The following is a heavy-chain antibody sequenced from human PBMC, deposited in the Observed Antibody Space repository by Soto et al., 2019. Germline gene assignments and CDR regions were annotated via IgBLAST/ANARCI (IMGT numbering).Heavy chain of an antibody. J-gene: IGHJ4*01. V-gene: IGHV3-23*01. CDR2: ISGSGGST. CDR1: GFTFSSYA. CDR3: AKGITMKVFVMDQYYFDY. D-gene: IGHD3-22*01. Sequence: GGSLRLSCAASGFTFSSYAMSWVRQAPGKGLEWVSAISGSGGSTYYADSVKGRFTISRDNSKNTLYLQMNSLRAEDTAVYYCAKGITMKVFVMDQYYFDYSTQRTLVTVSA.